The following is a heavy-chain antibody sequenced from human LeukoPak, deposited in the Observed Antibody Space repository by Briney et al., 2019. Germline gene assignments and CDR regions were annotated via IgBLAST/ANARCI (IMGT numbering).Heavy chain of an antibody. CDR3: ARDYSSGGSCYRGWFDP. CDR1: GFTFSSYG. CDR2: IWYDGSNK. J-gene: IGHJ5*02. Sequence: GGSLRLSCAASGFTFSSYGMHWVRQAPGKGLEWVAVIWYDGSNKYYADSVKGRFTISRDNSKNTLYLQMNSLRAEDTAVYYCARDYSSGGSCYRGWFDPWGQGTLVTVSS. D-gene: IGHD2-15*01. V-gene: IGHV3-33*01.